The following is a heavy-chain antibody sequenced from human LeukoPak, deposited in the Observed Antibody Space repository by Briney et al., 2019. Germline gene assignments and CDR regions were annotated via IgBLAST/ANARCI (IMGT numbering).Heavy chain of an antibody. J-gene: IGHJ4*02. D-gene: IGHD3-10*01. V-gene: IGHV4-59*01. Sequence: TLSLTCTVSGGSISSYYWSWIRQPPGKGLEWIGYIYYSGSTNYNPSLKSRVTISVDTSKNQFSLKLSSVTAADTAVYYCARERGRINDYWGQGTLVTVSS. CDR1: GGSISSYY. CDR2: IYYSGST. CDR3: ARERGRINDY.